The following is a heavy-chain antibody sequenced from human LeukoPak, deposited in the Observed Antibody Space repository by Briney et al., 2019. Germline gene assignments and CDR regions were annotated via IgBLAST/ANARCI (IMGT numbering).Heavy chain of an antibody. CDR1: GGSISSSSYY. V-gene: IGHV4-39*07. CDR3: ARGFQYYYYGMDV. Sequence: SETLSLTCTVSGGSISSSSYYWGWIRQPPRKGLEWIGDVYYSGGTYYNPSLKSRVTISVDTSKNQFSLKLSSVTAADTAVYYCARGFQYYYYGMDVWGQGTTVTVSS. J-gene: IGHJ6*02. CDR2: VYYSGGT.